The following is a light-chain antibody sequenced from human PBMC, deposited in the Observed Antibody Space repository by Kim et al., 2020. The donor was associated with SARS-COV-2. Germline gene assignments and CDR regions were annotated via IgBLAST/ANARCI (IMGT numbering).Light chain of an antibody. CDR1: QDISNS. CDR2: AAS. CDR3: QHYKSYPFA. Sequence: DFQMTQSPSSLSASVGDRVTITCRASQDISNSLAWFQQRPGKAPKSLIYAASRLQGGVPSRFSGSGSGTDFTLTISSLQPEDFATYYCQHYKSYPFAFGPGTKVDIK. V-gene: IGKV1-16*01. J-gene: IGKJ3*01.